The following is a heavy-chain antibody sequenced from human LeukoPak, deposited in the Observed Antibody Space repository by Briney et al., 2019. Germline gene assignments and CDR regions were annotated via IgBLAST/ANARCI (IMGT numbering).Heavy chain of an antibody. V-gene: IGHV3-20*04. CDR2: IIWCGGSP. CDR3: GRRIVYGTNWFLS. J-gene: IGHJ5*02. D-gene: IGHD2-15*01. CDR1: GFIFGDYG. Sequence: GGPLRLSCAASGFIFGDYGMRWVRQAPGKGLEGGAGIIWCGGSPHYADSVKGRFTISRDNATISLYLQMNSLRAAGTVLYYGGRRIVYGTNWFLSWGQRTL.